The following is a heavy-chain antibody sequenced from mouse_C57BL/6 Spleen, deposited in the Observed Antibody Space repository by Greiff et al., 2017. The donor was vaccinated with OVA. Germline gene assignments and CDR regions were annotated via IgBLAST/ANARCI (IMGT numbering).Heavy chain of an antibody. J-gene: IGHJ2*01. Sequence: VQLQQSGAELVKPGASVKISCKASGYAFSSYWMNWVKQRPGKGLEWIGQIYPGDGDTNYNGKFKGKATLTADKSSSTAYMQLSSLTSEDSAVYFCARGLDYYGSSYYFDYWGQGTTLTVSS. CDR1: GYAFSSYW. V-gene: IGHV1-80*01. CDR2: IYPGDGDT. D-gene: IGHD1-1*01. CDR3: ARGLDYYGSSYYFDY.